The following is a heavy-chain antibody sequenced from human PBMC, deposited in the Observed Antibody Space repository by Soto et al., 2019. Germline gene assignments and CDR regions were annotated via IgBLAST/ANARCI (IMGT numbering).Heavy chain of an antibody. Sequence: GASVKVSCKASGYTFTGYYMHWVREAPGQGLEWMGWINPNSGGTNYAQKFQGWVTMTRDTSISTAYMELSRLRSDDTAVYYCARGSPSGYYFRYFDYWGQGTLVTV. CDR1: GYTFTGYY. J-gene: IGHJ4*02. V-gene: IGHV1-2*04. D-gene: IGHD3-22*01. CDR2: INPNSGGT. CDR3: ARGSPSGYYFRYFDY.